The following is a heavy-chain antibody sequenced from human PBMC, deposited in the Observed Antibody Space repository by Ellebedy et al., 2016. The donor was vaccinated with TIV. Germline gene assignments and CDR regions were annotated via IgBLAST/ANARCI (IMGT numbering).Heavy chain of an antibody. CDR1: GFTSSNYW. Sequence: PGGSLRLSCAVSGFTSSNYWMRWARQAPGKGLEWVATIKQDGSEIPYVDSVKGRFTISRDNAKNSLYLQMNSLRVEDTALYYCARDAYPDAMDVWGQGTTVTVSS. CDR3: ARDAYPDAMDV. V-gene: IGHV3-7*03. CDR2: IKQDGSEI. D-gene: IGHD2-2*02. J-gene: IGHJ6*02.